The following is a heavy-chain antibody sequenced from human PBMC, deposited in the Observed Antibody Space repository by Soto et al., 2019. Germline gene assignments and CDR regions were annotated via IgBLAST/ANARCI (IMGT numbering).Heavy chain of an antibody. V-gene: IGHV1-69*02. CDR1: GDTFNFYS. J-gene: IGHJ4*02. CDR2: VNPIVSMS. D-gene: IGHD3-10*01. Sequence: QVQLVQSGAEVKRPGSSVKVSCKASGDTFNFYSINWVRQAPGLGLEWMGRVNPIVSMSNYAQKFQGRVTMTPDNSTSTAYMEISSLGSEDKAIYYCASSYGSGYRAFDYWGQGALVTVSS. CDR3: ASSYGSGYRAFDY.